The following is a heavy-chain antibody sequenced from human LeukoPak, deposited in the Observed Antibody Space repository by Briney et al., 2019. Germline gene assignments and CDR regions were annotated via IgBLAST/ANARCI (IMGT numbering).Heavy chain of an antibody. CDR3: ARVVSSYYDILTGYSNWLDP. CDR2: MHTSGST. Sequence: SETLSLTCTVSGDSISSYYWTWIRQPAGKGLEWIGRMHTSGSTNYNPSLKSRVTMSVDTSTNGFSLTLSSVTAADTAVYYCARVVSSYYDILTGYSNWLDPWGQGTLVIVSS. V-gene: IGHV4-4*07. CDR1: GDSISSYY. J-gene: IGHJ5*02. D-gene: IGHD3-9*01.